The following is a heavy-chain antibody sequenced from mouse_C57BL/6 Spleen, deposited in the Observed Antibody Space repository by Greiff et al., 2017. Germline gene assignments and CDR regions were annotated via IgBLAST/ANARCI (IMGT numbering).Heavy chain of an antibody. CDR1: GYSFTGYY. V-gene: IGHV1-42*01. CDR2: INTSTGGT. D-gene: IGHD1-1*01. CDR3: AREIYYGSSPFAY. Sequence: EVQLVESGPELVKPGASVKISCKASGYSFTGYYMNWVKQSPEKSLEWIGEINTSTGGTNYNQKFKAKATLTVDKSSSTAYMQLKSLTSEDSAVYYCAREIYYGSSPFAYWGQGTLVTVSA. J-gene: IGHJ3*01.